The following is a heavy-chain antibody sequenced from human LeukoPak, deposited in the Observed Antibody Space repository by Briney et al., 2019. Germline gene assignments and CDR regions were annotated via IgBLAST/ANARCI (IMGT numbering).Heavy chain of an antibody. Sequence: PSETLSLTCTVSGGSISSYYWSWIRQPPGKGLEWIGYIYYSGSTNYNPSLKSRVTMSVDTSKNQFSLKLSSVTAADTAVYYCARRIAARRWFYPWGQGTLVTVSS. J-gene: IGHJ5*02. CDR3: ARRIAARRWFYP. D-gene: IGHD6-6*01. V-gene: IGHV4-59*12. CDR2: IYYSGST. CDR1: GGSISSYY.